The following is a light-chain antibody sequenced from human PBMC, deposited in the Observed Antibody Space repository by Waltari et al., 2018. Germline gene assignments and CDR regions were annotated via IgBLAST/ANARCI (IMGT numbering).Light chain of an antibody. CDR1: QTINNNF. Sequence: IVLTQSPDTLSLSPGQRATLSCRASQTINNNFLVWYQQKPGQAPRLIIHGASSRATAFPDRFSGSVSGTDFTLTISSLKPEDSAVYYCQQYDGSVLTFGGGTKVEI. V-gene: IGKV3-20*01. CDR2: GAS. J-gene: IGKJ4*01. CDR3: QQYDGSVLT.